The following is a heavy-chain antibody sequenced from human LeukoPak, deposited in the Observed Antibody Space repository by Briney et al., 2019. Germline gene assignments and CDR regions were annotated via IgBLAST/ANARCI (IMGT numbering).Heavy chain of an antibody. J-gene: IGHJ4*02. D-gene: IGHD3-22*01. Sequence: SETLSLTCTVSGGSINNYAWSWIRQPPGKGLEWIGSIYYSGSTYYNPPLRSRVTISVDTSKNQFSLKLSSVTAADTAVYYCARRYYDNSGYRYYFDYWGQGTLVTVSS. V-gene: IGHV4-59*12. CDR1: GGSINNYA. CDR3: ARRYYDNSGYRYYFDY. CDR2: IYYSGST.